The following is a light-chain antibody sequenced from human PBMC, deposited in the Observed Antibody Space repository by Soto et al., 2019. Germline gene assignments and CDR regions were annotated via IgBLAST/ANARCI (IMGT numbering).Light chain of an antibody. J-gene: IGKJ2*01. CDR1: QNIGSN. CDR3: QQYNNWPPYT. CDR2: GAS. V-gene: IGKV3-15*01. Sequence: EVVMTQSPATLSASPGERVILSCRASQNIGSNLAWYQQRSGQALRLLMYGASTRATETPARFSGSGSATDFTLTISSLQSEDFAVYYCQQYNNWPPYTFGQGTKVDIK.